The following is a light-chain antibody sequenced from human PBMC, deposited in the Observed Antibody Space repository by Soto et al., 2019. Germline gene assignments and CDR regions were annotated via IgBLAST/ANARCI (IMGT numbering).Light chain of an antibody. CDR1: SSDIGSYNR. J-gene: IGLJ1*01. V-gene: IGLV2-18*02. CDR3: NSFTTSTTYV. CDR2: EVN. Sequence: QSALTQPRSVSGSPGQSITISCTGTSSDIGSYNRVSWYQQPPGTAPKLIIYEVNNRPSGVPDRFSGSKSGNTASLTISGLQAEDEADYYCNSFTTSTTYVFGTGTKVTVL.